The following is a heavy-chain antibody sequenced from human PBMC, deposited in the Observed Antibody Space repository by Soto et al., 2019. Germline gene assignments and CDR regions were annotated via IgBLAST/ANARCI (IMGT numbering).Heavy chain of an antibody. CDR3: ASMIVVVITGEYGMDV. CDR2: IIPIFGTA. V-gene: IGHV1-69*13. J-gene: IGHJ6*02. D-gene: IGHD3-22*01. CDR1: GGTFSSYA. Sequence: ASVKVSCKASGGTFSSYAISWVRQAPGQGLEWMGGIIPIFGTANYAQKFQGRVTITADESTSTAYMELSSLRSEDTAVYYCASMIVVVITGEYGMDVWGQGTTVTVSS.